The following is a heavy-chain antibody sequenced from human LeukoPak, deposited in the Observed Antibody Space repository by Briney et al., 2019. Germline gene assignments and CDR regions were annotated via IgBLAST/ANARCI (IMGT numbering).Heavy chain of an antibody. CDR2: INPNSGGT. V-gene: IGHV1-2*02. Sequence: ASVKVSCKASGYTFTGYYMHWVRQAPGQGLEWMGWINPNSGGTNYAQKLQGRVTMTTDTSTSTAYMELRSLRSDDTAVYYCARTYSSRWLRGYFDYWGQGTLVTVSS. CDR3: ARTYSSRWLRGYFDY. CDR1: GYTFTGYY. J-gene: IGHJ4*02. D-gene: IGHD6-13*01.